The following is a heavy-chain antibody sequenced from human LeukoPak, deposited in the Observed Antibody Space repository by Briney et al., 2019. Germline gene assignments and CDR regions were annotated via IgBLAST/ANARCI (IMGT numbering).Heavy chain of an antibody. CDR1: GFTFSSYA. CDR2: ISGSGGST. Sequence: PGGSLRLSCAASGFTFSSYAMSWVRQAPGKGLEWVSAISGSGGSTYYADSVKGRFTISRDNSKNTLYLQMNSLRAEDTAVYYCAKDNEGGYSYGCFDYWGQGTLVTVSS. CDR3: AKDNEGGYSYGCFDY. V-gene: IGHV3-23*01. J-gene: IGHJ4*02. D-gene: IGHD5-18*01.